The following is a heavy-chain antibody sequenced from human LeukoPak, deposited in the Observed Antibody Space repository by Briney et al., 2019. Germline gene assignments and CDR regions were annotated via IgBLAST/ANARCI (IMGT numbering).Heavy chain of an antibody. CDR2: ISGDGGST. D-gene: IGHD5-24*01. V-gene: IGHV3-43*02. Sequence: PGGFLRLSCAASGFTFDDYAMPWVRQAPGKGLEWVSLISGDGGSTYYADSVKGRFTISRDNSKNSLYLQMNSLRTEDTALYYCAKSQRWLQLNHWFDPWGQGTLVTVSS. CDR1: GFTFDDYA. J-gene: IGHJ5*02. CDR3: AKSQRWLQLNHWFDP.